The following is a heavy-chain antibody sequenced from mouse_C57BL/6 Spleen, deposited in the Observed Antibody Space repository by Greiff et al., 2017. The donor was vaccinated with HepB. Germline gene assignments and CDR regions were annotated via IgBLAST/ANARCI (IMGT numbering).Heavy chain of an antibody. V-gene: IGHV5-17*01. D-gene: IGHD2-5*01. CDR1: GFTFSDYG. J-gene: IGHJ2*01. CDR2: ISSGSSTN. Sequence: EVQRVESGGGLVKPGGSLKLSCAASGFTFSDYGMHWVRQAPEKGLEWVAYISSGSSTNYYADTLKGRFTISRDNAKNTLFLQRTSLRSEDTAMYYCARMGYYSNFFDYWGQGTTLTVSS. CDR3: ARMGYYSNFFDY.